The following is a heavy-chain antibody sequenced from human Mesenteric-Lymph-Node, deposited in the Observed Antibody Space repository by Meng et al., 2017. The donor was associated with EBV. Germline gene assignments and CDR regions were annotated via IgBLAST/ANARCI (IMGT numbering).Heavy chain of an antibody. CDR3: ASPGYPGGVLWFAN. D-gene: IGHD3-10*01. J-gene: IGHJ4*02. CDR2: INHSGST. CDR1: GGSFSGYY. Sequence: QGQIREWCAGLLKPSETLSLTCAVYGGSFSGYYLSWIRQSPGKGLEWIGEINHSGSTNYNPSLKSQVTISLDTSKTQFSLKLSSVTAADTAVYYCASPGYPGGVLWFANWGQGTLVTVSS. V-gene: IGHV4-34*01.